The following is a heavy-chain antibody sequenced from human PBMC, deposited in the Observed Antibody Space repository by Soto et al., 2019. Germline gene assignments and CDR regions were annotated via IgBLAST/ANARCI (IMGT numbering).Heavy chain of an antibody. Sequence: QVRLVQSRGEVKRPGASVKVCCQASDYTFSSYPISWGRQAPGQGLQWLGWGSAHSGVTKYAQSLRDRLTLNTDTSTSTAYMELRSLTSGDTAVYYCARDSPYNDFWGGVMVSYSYSVDVWGQGTTVTVSS. D-gene: IGHD3-3*01. CDR2: GSAHSGVT. CDR3: ARDSPYNDFWGGVMVSYSYSVDV. J-gene: IGHJ6*02. V-gene: IGHV1-18*01. CDR1: DYTFSSYP.